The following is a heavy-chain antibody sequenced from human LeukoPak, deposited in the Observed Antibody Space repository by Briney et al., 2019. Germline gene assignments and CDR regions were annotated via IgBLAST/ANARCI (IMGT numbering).Heavy chain of an antibody. CDR1: GFTFSSYA. D-gene: IGHD3-9*01. Sequence: GGSLRLSCAASGFTFSSYAMSWVRQAPGKGLEWVSAISGSGGSTYYADSVKGRFTISRDNSKNTLYLQMNSLRAEDTAVYYCAKDAGIDRLLSTYYFDYWGQGTLVTVSS. CDR2: ISGSGGST. J-gene: IGHJ4*02. CDR3: AKDAGIDRLLSTYYFDY. V-gene: IGHV3-23*01.